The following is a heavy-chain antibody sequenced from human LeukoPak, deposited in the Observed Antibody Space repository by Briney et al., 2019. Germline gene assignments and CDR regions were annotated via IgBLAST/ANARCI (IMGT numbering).Heavy chain of an antibody. Sequence: PSETLSLTCTVSGGLISSSSYYWGWIRQPPGKGLEWIGSFYYSESTYYNPSLKSRVTISVDTSKNQFTLKLSSVTAADTAVYDCARTAGIAVAGSRQYFDYWGQGTLVTVSS. D-gene: IGHD6-19*01. V-gene: IGHV4-39*01. CDR1: GGLISSSSYY. CDR2: FYYSEST. CDR3: ARTAGIAVAGSRQYFDY. J-gene: IGHJ4*02.